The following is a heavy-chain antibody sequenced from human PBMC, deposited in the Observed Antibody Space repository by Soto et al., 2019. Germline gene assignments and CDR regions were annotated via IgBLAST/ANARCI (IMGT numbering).Heavy chain of an antibody. CDR2: IKTTSDGGTI. V-gene: IGHV3-15*01. D-gene: IGHD3-9*01. J-gene: IGHJ5*02. Sequence: ASLRLSCAASGMNFSRAWMTWDRQATGRGLEWVARIKTTSDGGTIHYAASVKGRFTISRDDSKNSLYLQMNSLKTEDTAVYYCARGKYYDFLTGNIRGSWFGPWGQGTLVTVSS. CDR1: GMNFSRAW. CDR3: ARGKYYDFLTGNIRGSWFGP.